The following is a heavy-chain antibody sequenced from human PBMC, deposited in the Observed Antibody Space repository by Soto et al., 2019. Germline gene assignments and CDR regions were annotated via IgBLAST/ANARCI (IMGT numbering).Heavy chain of an antibody. V-gene: IGHV1-69*06. CDR1: GGTFSRYA. CDR2: IIPLSGTA. Sequence: QVQLVQSGAEVKKPGSSVKVSCKASGGTFSRYAISWVRQAPGQGLEWMGGIIPLSGTANYAQKFQGRVKITAEKSTSTAYMEVSSLRSEDTAVYYCARSAGGYCTGGSCYSDYYYYYGMDVWGQGTTVTVSS. CDR3: ARSAGGYCTGGSCYSDYYYYYGMDV. J-gene: IGHJ6*02. D-gene: IGHD2-15*01.